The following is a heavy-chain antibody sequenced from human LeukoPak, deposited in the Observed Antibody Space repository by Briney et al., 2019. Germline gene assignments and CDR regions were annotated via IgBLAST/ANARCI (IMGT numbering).Heavy chain of an antibody. D-gene: IGHD2-15*01. V-gene: IGHV3-30*02. CDR1: GFTFNSYG. Sequence: GGSLRLSCAASGFTFNSYGMHWVRQAPGKGLEWVAFIRYDGSTEYYADSVKGRFTISRDNSKNTVYLQMNSLRAEDTAVYYCARGHCSGGSCVTYYFDYWGQGTLVTVSS. CDR2: IRYDGSTE. CDR3: ARGHCSGGSCVTYYFDY. J-gene: IGHJ4*02.